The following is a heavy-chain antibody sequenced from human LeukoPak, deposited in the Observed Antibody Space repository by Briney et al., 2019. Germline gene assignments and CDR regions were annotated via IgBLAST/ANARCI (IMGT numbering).Heavy chain of an antibody. Sequence: SGGSLRLSCAASGFTFSSYAMHWVRQAPGKGLEWVAVISYDGSNKYYADSVKGRFTISRDNSKNTLYLQMNSLRAEDTAVYYCSRRVGGGTSGMDVWGQGTTVTVSS. J-gene: IGHJ6*02. CDR2: ISYDGSNK. D-gene: IGHD3-16*01. CDR3: SRRVGGGTSGMDV. CDR1: GFTFSSYA. V-gene: IGHV3-30-3*01.